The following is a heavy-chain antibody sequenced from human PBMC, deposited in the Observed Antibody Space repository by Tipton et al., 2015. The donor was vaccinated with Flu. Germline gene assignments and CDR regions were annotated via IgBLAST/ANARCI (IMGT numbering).Heavy chain of an antibody. CDR2: IYSGGST. CDR3: TRALDY. V-gene: IGHV3-53*01. CDR1: GFTVSNNY. Sequence: SLRLSCASSGFTVSNNYMSWVRQAPGKGLEWVSLIYSGGSTYYADSVKGRFTISRDNAKNSLYLQMNSLRAEDTAVYYCTRALDYWGQGTPVTVSS. J-gene: IGHJ4*02.